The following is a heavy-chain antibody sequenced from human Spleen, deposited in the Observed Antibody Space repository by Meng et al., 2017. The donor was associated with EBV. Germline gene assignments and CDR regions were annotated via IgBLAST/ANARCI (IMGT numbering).Heavy chain of an antibody. D-gene: IGHD5-24*01. CDR1: GFTFINYF. V-gene: IGHV1-69-2*01. CDR3: ATTGGGTSMASIT. CDR2: VDPEDGET. Sequence: EVQLVQSGAAVKKPGTSVKISCRVSGFTFINYFIHWVQQAPGKGLAWVGFVDPEDGETNYSENFQGRVTMSADTSTGTAYMELSSLTFDDTAVYFCATTGGGTSMASITWGQGTLVTVSS. J-gene: IGHJ5*02.